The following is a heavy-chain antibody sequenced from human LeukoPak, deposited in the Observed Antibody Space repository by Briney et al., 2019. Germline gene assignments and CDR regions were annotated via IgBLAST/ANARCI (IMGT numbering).Heavy chain of an antibody. D-gene: IGHD2-15*01. CDR2: IYPADSDI. V-gene: IGHV5-51*01. Sequence: GESLKISCKGSGYSFTSYWIGWVRQMPGKGLEWMGIIYPADSDIRYSPSFQGQVTISADKSISTAYLQWSSLKASDTATYYCARQEYCSGGSCYTWFDPWGQGTLVTVSS. J-gene: IGHJ5*02. CDR1: GYSFTSYW. CDR3: ARQEYCSGGSCYTWFDP.